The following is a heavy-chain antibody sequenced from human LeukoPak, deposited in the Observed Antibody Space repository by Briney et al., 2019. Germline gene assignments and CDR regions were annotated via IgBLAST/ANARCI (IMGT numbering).Heavy chain of an antibody. Sequence: GASVKVSCKASGYTFTGYYIHWVRQAPGQGLEWMGWINPNSGGTNFAQKFQGRVTMTRDTSISTAYMELTSLRSDDTAVYYCARDPATTYYYDPWGQGTLVTVSS. J-gene: IGHJ4*02. CDR1: GYTFTGYY. CDR2: INPNSGGT. V-gene: IGHV1-2*02. CDR3: ARDPATTYYYDP. D-gene: IGHD3-22*01.